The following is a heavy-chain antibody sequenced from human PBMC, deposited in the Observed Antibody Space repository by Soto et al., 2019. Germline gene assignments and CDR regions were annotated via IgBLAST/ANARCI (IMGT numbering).Heavy chain of an antibody. Sequence: SETLSLTCTVSGGSLSRSTYYWAWLRQPPGKGLEWIGNIYYSGTTYYNPSLKSGVTMSVDTSKNRFSLNLGSVTAADTAVYYCARHESARLIVRGVRNDNWFDPWGQGTLVTVSS. J-gene: IGHJ5*02. D-gene: IGHD3-10*01. V-gene: IGHV4-39*01. CDR1: GGSLSRSTYY. CDR3: ARHESARLIVRGVRNDNWFDP. CDR2: IYYSGTT.